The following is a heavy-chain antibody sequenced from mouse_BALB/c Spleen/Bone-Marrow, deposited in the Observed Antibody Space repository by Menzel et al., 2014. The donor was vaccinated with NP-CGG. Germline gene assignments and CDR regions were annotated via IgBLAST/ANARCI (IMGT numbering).Heavy chain of an antibody. CDR3: ARQITSDFDY. V-gene: IGHV5-6*01. D-gene: IGHD1-1*01. J-gene: IGHJ2*01. CDR1: GFTFNKYG. CDR2: ISSGGSYT. Sequence: VQLKESGGDLVKPGGSLKLSCAASGFTFNKYGMSWVRQTPDKRLEWVATISSGGSYTYYPDTVKGRFTISRDNAKNTLYLQMGSLRSEDTAMYYCARQITSDFDYWGQGTALTVSS.